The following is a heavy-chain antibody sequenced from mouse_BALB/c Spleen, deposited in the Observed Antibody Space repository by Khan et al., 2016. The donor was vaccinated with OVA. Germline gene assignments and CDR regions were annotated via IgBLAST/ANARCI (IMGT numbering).Heavy chain of an antibody. CDR1: GYTFTNYG. CDR2: INTYTGEP. J-gene: IGHJ1*01. V-gene: IGHV9-3-1*01. Sequence: QLVQSGPELKKPGETVKISCTASGYTFTNYGMNWVKQAPGKGLKWMGWINTYTGEPTYADDFKGRFAFSLETSASTAYLQINNLKNEDTATYFCASGGYWYFDVWGAGTTVTVSS. D-gene: IGHD1-1*02. CDR3: ASGGYWYFDV.